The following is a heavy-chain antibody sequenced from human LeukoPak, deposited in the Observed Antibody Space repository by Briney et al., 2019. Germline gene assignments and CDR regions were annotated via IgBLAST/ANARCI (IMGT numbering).Heavy chain of an antibody. CDR2: ISAYNGNT. CDR1: GYTFTSYG. Sequence: ASVKVSCKASGYTFTSYGISWVRQAPGQGLECMGWISAYNGNTNYAQKLQGRVTMTTDTSTSTAYMELRSLRSDDTAVYYCARREGRYCTNGVCYGMDVWGQGTTVTVSS. CDR3: ARREGRYCTNGVCYGMDV. D-gene: IGHD2-8*01. J-gene: IGHJ6*02. V-gene: IGHV1-18*01.